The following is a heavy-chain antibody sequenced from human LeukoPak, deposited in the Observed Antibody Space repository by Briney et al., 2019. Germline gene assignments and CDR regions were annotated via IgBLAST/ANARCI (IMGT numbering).Heavy chain of an antibody. V-gene: IGHV3-15*01. D-gene: IGHD3-3*01. J-gene: IGHJ4*02. CDR2: IKSKTDGGTT. Sequence: GGSLRLSCAASGFTFSNAWMSWVRQAPGKGLEWVGRIKSKTDGGTTDYAAPVKGRFTISRDNSKNTLYLQMNSLRAEDTAVYYCAKVNYDFWSGYSLDSWGLGALVTVSS. CDR3: AKVNYDFWSGYSLDS. CDR1: GFTFSNAW.